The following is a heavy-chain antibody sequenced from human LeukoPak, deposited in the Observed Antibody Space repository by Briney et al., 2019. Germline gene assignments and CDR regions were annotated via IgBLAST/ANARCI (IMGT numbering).Heavy chain of an antibody. Sequence: GGSLRLSCAASGFTFSSYGMHWVRQAPGKGLEWVAVISYDGSNKYYADSVKGRFTISRDNAKNSLYLQMTSLRAEDTAVYYCARESYWGQGTLVTVSS. CDR3: ARESY. CDR2: ISYDGSNK. CDR1: GFTFSSYG. J-gene: IGHJ4*02. V-gene: IGHV3-30*03.